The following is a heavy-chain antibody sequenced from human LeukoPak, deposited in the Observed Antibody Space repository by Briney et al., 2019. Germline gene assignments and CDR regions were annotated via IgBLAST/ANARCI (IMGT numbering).Heavy chain of an antibody. CDR1: GFTFSSYA. D-gene: IGHD6-19*01. CDR3: AKRGDSSGWYFGY. CDR2: ISYDGSNK. V-gene: IGHV3-30*18. Sequence: PGGSLRLSCAASGFTFSSYAMSWVRQAPGKGLEWVAVISYDGSNKYYADSVKGRFTISRDNSKNTLYLQMNSLRAEDTAVYYCAKRGDSSGWYFGYWGQGTLVTVSS. J-gene: IGHJ4*02.